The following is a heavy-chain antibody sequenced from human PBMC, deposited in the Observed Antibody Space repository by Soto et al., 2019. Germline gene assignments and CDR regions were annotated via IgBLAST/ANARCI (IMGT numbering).Heavy chain of an antibody. D-gene: IGHD5-18*01. V-gene: IGHV1-58*01. CDR2: IVVGSGNT. CDR1: GFTFTSSA. CDR3: AADGVVDTAMVN. J-gene: IGHJ4*02. Sequence: SVKVSCKASGFTFTSSAVQWVRQARGQRLEWIGWIVVGSGNTNYAQKFQERVIITRDMSTSTAYMELSSLRSEDTAVYYCAADGVVDTAMVNWGQGTLVTVSS.